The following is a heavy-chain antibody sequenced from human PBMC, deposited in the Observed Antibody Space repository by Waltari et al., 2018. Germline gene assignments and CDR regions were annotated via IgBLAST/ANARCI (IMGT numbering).Heavy chain of an antibody. D-gene: IGHD3-10*01. J-gene: IGHJ6*02. CDR3: ARLPRGSPYYYYGMDV. V-gene: IGHV4-61*02. CDR2: IYTSGST. Sequence: QVQLQESGPGLVKPSQTLSLTCTVSGGSISSGSYYWSWIRQPAGKGLEWIGRIYTSGSTNYNPSLKSRVTISVDTSKNQFSLKLSSVTAADTAVDYCARLPRGSPYYYYGMDVWGQGTTVTVSS. CDR1: GGSISSGSYY.